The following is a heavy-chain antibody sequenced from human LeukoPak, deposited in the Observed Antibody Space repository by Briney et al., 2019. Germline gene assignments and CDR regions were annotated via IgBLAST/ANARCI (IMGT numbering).Heavy chain of an antibody. V-gene: IGHV4-31*03. Sequence: SQTLSLTCTVSGGSISSGGYYWSWIRQHPGKGLAWIGYIYYSGSTYYNPSLKSRVTISVGTSKNQFSLKLSSVTAADTAVYYCARAESSGYSDDAFDIWGQGTMVTVSS. CDR1: GGSISSGGYY. J-gene: IGHJ3*02. CDR3: ARAESSGYSDDAFDI. D-gene: IGHD3-22*01. CDR2: IYYSGST.